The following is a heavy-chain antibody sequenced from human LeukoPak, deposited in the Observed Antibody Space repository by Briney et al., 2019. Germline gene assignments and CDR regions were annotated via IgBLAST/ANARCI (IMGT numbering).Heavy chain of an antibody. V-gene: IGHV3-74*01. CDR1: GFTFRTYW. D-gene: IGHD3-10*01. CDR2: INSDGSST. J-gene: IGHJ4*02. CDR3: TRAGSFRHDY. Sequence: GGSLRLSCRTSGFTFRTYWMHWVRQAPGKGLEWVSRINSDGSSTSYADTLKGRFTISRDNAKNTLYLQMNSLRAEDTAVYYCTRAGSFRHDYWGQGTLVTVSS.